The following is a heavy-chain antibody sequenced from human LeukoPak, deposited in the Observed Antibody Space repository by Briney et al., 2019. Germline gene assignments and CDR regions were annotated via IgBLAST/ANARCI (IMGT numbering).Heavy chain of an antibody. J-gene: IGHJ3*02. CDR3: ARHSAHSSTNDAFDI. D-gene: IGHD6-13*01. CDR1: DGSINGYY. CDR2: MYSGGTT. Sequence: PSETLSLTCTVSDGSINGYYWSWIGQPPGKELDWIGYMYSGGTTKYSPSLKSRVTISEDTSTNQFSLKLTSVTAADTAVYYCARHSAHSSTNDAFDIWGQGTMVTVSS. V-gene: IGHV4-59*01.